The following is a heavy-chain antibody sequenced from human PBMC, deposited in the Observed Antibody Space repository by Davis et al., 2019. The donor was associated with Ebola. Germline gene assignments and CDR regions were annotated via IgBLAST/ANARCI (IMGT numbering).Heavy chain of an antibody. D-gene: IGHD2-2*01. CDR3: AKDTRLSD. CDR2: IRYDGSNK. Sequence: GESLKISCVASGFTFSSYGMQWVRQAPGKGLEWVAFIRYDGSNKYYADSVKGRFTISRDNSKNTLYLQMNSLRAEDTAVYYCAKDTRLSDWGQGTLVTVSS. CDR1: GFTFSSYG. V-gene: IGHV3-30*02. J-gene: IGHJ4*02.